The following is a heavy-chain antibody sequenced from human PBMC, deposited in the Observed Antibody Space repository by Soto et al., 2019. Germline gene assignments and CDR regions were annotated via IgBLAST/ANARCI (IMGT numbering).Heavy chain of an antibody. V-gene: IGHV4-59*01. J-gene: IGHJ4*02. CDR1: GGSISSYY. D-gene: IGHD3-10*01. CDR2: IYYSGST. Sequence: XTLSLTCTVSGGSISSYYWNWIRQPPGKGLELIGYIYYSGSTNYNPSLKSRVTISVDTSKNQFSLKLSSLTAADTAVYYCARGTYYFDYWGQGTLVTVSS. CDR3: ARGTYYFDY.